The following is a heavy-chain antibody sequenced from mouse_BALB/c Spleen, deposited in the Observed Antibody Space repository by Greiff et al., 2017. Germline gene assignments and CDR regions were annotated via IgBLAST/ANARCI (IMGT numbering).Heavy chain of an antibody. CDR2: ISSGGSYT. Sequence: EVMLVESGGGLVKPGGSLKLSCAASGFTFSSYAMSWVRQTPEKRLEWVATISSGGSYTYYPDSVKGRFTISRDNAKNTLYLQMSSLRSEDTAMYYCARQGVYYGSSPFDYWGQGTTLTVSS. CDR3: ARQGVYYGSSPFDY. D-gene: IGHD1-1*01. V-gene: IGHV5-9-3*01. J-gene: IGHJ2*01. CDR1: GFTFSSYA.